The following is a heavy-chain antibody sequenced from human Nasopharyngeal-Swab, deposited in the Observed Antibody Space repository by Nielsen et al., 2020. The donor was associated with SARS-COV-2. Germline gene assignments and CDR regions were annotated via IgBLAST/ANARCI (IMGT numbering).Heavy chain of an antibody. Sequence: GSLRLSCTVSGGSISSYYWTWIRQPPGKGLEWIGYVYYTGTTYYNPSLRSRVTVSVDTPQNQFSLKLTSVTAADTAVYYCAREVGGDGYHEYWGQGSLVTVSS. J-gene: IGHJ4*02. V-gene: IGHV4-59*12. CDR2: VYYTGTT. CDR1: GGSISSYY. CDR3: AREVGGDGYHEY. D-gene: IGHD5-24*01.